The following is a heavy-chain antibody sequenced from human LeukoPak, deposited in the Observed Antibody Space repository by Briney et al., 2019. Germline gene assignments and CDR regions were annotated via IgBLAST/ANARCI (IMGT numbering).Heavy chain of an antibody. V-gene: IGHV3-21*01. CDR1: GFTFSSYS. J-gene: IGHJ5*02. CDR3: ARGDVVVVAAPELYNWFDP. D-gene: IGHD2-15*01. Sequence: GGSLRLSCAASGFTFSSYSMNWVRQAPGKGLEWVSSISSSSSYIYYADSVKGRFTISRDNAKNSLYLQMNSLRAEDTAVHYCARGDVVVVAAPELYNWFDPWGQGTLVTVSS. CDR2: ISSSSSYI.